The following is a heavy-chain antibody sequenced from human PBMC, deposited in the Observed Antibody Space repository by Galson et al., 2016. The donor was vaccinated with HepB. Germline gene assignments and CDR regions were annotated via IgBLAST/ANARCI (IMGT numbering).Heavy chain of an antibody. CDR3: ARAIVVVPAAIRYYMDV. CDR2: IYYSGST. Sequence: TLSLTCTVSGGSISSVGYYWSWIRQHPGKGLEWIGYIYYSGSTYYNPSLKSRVTISADTSKNQFSLKLSSVTAADTAVYYCARAIVVVPAAIRYYMDVWGKGTTVTVSS. D-gene: IGHD2-2*01. J-gene: IGHJ6*03. CDR1: GGSISSVGYY. V-gene: IGHV4-31*03.